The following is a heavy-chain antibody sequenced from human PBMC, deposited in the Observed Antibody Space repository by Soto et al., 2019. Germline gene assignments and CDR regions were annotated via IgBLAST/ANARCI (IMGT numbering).Heavy chain of an antibody. CDR2: IYYSGST. V-gene: IGHV4-31*03. J-gene: IGHJ5*02. CDR3: ARFYRERSGESKRAPGLPNWFDP. CDR1: GGSISSGGYY. Sequence: PSETLSLTCTVSGGSISSGGYYWSWIRQHPGKGLEWIGYIYYSGSTYYNPSLKSRVTISVDTSKNQFSLKLSSVTAADTAVYYCARFYRERSGESKRAPGLPNWFDPWGQGTLVTVSS. D-gene: IGHD3-10*01.